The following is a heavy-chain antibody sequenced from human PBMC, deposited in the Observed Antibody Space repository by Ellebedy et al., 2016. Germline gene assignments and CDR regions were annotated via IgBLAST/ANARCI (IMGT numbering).Heavy chain of an antibody. CDR2: ISDGGTTT. Sequence: GESLKISXAASGFSFSNYAMSWVRQAPGKGLEWVSAISDGGTTTHYADSLRGRFTISRDNAKNTLSLQMDSLGAEDTAVYYCAKDRVFTIFGVFDSWGQGIRVTVSS. V-gene: IGHV3-23*01. CDR3: AKDRVFTIFGVFDS. D-gene: IGHD3-3*01. J-gene: IGHJ4*02. CDR1: GFSFSNYA.